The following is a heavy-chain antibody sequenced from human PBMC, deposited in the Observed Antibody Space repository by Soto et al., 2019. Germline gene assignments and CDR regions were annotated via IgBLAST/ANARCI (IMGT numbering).Heavy chain of an antibody. CDR1: GYNFTTYA. D-gene: IGHD3-10*01. CDR3: AGVPWGGAVDAFDI. CDR2: INTGKGNT. V-gene: IGHV1-3*04. J-gene: IGHJ3*02. Sequence: QVQFVQSGAEVKKPGASVKVSCKASGYNFTTYAIHWVRQAPGQRLEWMGWINTGKGNTKYSQKFQGRVTITRDTAASTAYMDLGSLRSGDTAWDCCAGVPWGGAVDAFDIWGQGTMVSVSS.